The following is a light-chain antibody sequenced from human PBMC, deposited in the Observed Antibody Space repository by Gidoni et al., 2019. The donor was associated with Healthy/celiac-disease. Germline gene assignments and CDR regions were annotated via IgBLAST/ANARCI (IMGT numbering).Light chain of an antibody. CDR2: GAS. J-gene: IGKJ4*01. CDR1: QSVSSSY. Sequence: EIVLTQAPGTLSLSPGERATLSGRASQSVSSSYLAWYQQKPGQAPRLLIYGASSRATGIPDRFSGSGSGTDFTLTISRLEPEDFAVYYCQQYGSFFGGGTKVEIK. CDR3: QQYGSF. V-gene: IGKV3-20*01.